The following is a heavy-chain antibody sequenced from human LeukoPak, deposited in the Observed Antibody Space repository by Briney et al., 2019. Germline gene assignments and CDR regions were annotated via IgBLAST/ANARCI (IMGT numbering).Heavy chain of an antibody. J-gene: IGHJ3*02. V-gene: IGHV4-31*03. CDR1: GGSISSGDYH. CDR3: ARGDYGDQGAFDI. CDR2: IYYSGNT. Sequence: PSQTLSLTCTVSGGSISSGDYHWSWIRQHPGKGLEWIGYIYYSGNTYYNPSLKSRVIISVDTSKNQFSLELSSVTAADTAVYYCARGDYGDQGAFDIWGQGTMVTVSS. D-gene: IGHD4-17*01.